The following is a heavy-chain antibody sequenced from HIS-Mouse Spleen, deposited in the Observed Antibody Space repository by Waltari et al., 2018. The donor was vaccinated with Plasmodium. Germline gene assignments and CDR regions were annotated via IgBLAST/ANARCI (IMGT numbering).Heavy chain of an antibody. V-gene: IGHV1-2*02. CDR3: ARVLGYKAAAGTFVEYFQH. Sequence: QVQLVQSGAEVKKPGASVKVSCKASGYTFTGYYMHWVRQAPGQGLEWMGWINPNSGGTNHAQKCQGRVSRTRETSISTAYMELSRLRSDDTAVYDCARVLGYKAAAGTFVEYFQHWGQGTLVTVSS. D-gene: IGHD6-13*01. J-gene: IGHJ1*01. CDR1: GYTFTGYY. CDR2: INPNSGGT.